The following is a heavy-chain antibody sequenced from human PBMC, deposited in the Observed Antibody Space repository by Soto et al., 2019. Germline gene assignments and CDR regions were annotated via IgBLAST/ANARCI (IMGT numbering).Heavy chain of an antibody. CDR2: INHSGST. CDR1: GGSFSGYY. Sequence: SETLSLTCAVYGGSFSGYYWSWIRHPPGKGLEWIGEINHSGSTNYNPSLKSRVTISVDTSKNQFSLKLSSVTAADTAVYYCARGGVVVTAYYFDYWGQGTLVTVSS. D-gene: IGHD2-21*02. J-gene: IGHJ4*02. CDR3: ARGGVVVTAYYFDY. V-gene: IGHV4-34*01.